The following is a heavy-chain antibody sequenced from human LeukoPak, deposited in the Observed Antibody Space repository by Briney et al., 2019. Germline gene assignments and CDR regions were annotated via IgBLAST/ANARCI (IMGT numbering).Heavy chain of an antibody. CDR3: ATDCSSTSCYLY. CDR2: INPNSGGT. Sequence: ASVKVSCKASGYTFTGYYMHGVRQAPGQGLEWMGWINPNSGGTNNAQKFQGRVTMTRDTSISTAYMELSRLRSDDTAVDYCATDCSSTSCYLYWGQGTLVTVSS. V-gene: IGHV1-2*02. D-gene: IGHD2-2*01. J-gene: IGHJ4*02. CDR1: GYTFTGYY.